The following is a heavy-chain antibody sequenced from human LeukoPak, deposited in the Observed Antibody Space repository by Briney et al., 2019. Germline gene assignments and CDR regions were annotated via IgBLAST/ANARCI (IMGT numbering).Heavy chain of an antibody. Sequence: SETLSLTCSVSGGSISSPNHDWAWIRQPPGQGLEWIGSIYCSGTTYYSLSLKSRVTLSVDTSQNQFSLKLSSVTAADTAIYFCARSLGANTWVGNWFDPWGQGTLVTVSP. CDR3: ARSLGANTWVGNWFDP. V-gene: IGHV4-39*01. D-gene: IGHD3-10*01. J-gene: IGHJ5*02. CDR2: IYCSGTT. CDR1: GGSISSPNHD.